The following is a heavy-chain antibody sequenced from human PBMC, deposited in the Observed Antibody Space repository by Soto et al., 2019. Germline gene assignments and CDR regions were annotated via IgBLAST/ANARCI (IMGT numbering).Heavy chain of an antibody. J-gene: IGHJ6*02. CDR2: IYTSGST. Sequence: SETLSLTCTASGGSISCYYWSWIRQPAGKGPEWIGRIYTSGSTNYNPSLKSRVTMSVDTSKNQFSLKLSSVTAADAAVYYCAREFYDILTGYHRYGMDVWGQGTTVTVSS. D-gene: IGHD3-9*01. CDR1: GGSISCYY. V-gene: IGHV4-4*07. CDR3: AREFYDILTGYHRYGMDV.